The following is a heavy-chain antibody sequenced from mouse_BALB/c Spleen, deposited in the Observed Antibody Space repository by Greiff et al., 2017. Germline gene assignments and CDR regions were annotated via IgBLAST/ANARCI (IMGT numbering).Heavy chain of an antibody. V-gene: IGHV1-87*01. CDR1: GYTFTSYW. D-gene: IGHD2-10*02. CDR2: IYPGDGDT. CDR3: ARYKYGNYDGGVDY. J-gene: IGHJ2*01. Sequence: QVQLQQSGAELARPGASVKLSCKASGYTFTSYWMQWVKQRPGQGLEWIGAIYPGDGDTRYTQKFKGKATLTADKSSSTAYMQLSSLASEDSAVYYCARYKYGNYDGGVDYWGQGTTLTVSS.